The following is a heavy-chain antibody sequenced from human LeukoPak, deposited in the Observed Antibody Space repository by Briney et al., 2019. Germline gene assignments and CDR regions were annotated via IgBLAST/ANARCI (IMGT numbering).Heavy chain of an antibody. Sequence: PGGSLRLSCAASGFTFSSYSMNWVRQAPGKGLEWVSYISSSSSTIYYADSVKGRFTISRDNAKNSLYLQMNSLRAEDTAVYYCARDPTLSGYEIQHDYWGQGTLVTVSS. CDR3: ARDPTLSGYEIQHDY. V-gene: IGHV3-48*01. D-gene: IGHD6-13*01. CDR1: GFTFSSYS. J-gene: IGHJ4*02. CDR2: ISSSSSTI.